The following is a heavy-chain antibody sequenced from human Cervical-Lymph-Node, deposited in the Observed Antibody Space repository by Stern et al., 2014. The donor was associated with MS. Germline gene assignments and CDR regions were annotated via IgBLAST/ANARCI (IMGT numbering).Heavy chain of an antibody. CDR3: ARTVSSSWYVGH. D-gene: IGHD6-13*01. J-gene: IGHJ4*02. V-gene: IGHV5-51*01. Sequence: EVQLEESGAEVKQPGESLRISCKGSGYSFTTYWIAWVRQMPGKGLEYMGMIYPGDSDTRYSPSFQGQVTISADKSISIAYLQWSSLKASDTAMYYCARTVSSSWYVGHWGQGTLVTVSS. CDR1: GYSFTTYW. CDR2: IYPGDSDT.